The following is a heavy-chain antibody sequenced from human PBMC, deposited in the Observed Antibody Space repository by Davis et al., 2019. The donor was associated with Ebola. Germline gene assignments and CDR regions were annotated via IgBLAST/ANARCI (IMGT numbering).Heavy chain of an antibody. D-gene: IGHD6-19*01. CDR1: GGSISSSSYY. CDR3: ARRRIRAVAGREGFDP. CDR2: IYYSGST. V-gene: IGHV4-39*01. Sequence: GSLRLSCTVSGGSISSSSYYWGWIRQPPGKGLEWIGSIYYSGSTYYNPSLKSRVTISVDTSKNQFSLKLSSVTAADTAVYYCARRRIRAVAGREGFDPWGQGTLVTVSS. J-gene: IGHJ5*02.